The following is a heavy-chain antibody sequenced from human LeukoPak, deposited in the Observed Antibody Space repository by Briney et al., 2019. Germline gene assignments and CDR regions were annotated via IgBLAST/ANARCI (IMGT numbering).Heavy chain of an antibody. Sequence: GASVKVSCKASGGTFSSYAISWVRQAPGQGLEWMGWISAYNGNTNYAQKLQGRVTMTTDTSTSTAYMELRSLRSDDTAVYYCARVNEGIRTAGYWGQGTLVTVSS. V-gene: IGHV1-18*01. CDR2: ISAYNGNT. D-gene: IGHD1-1*01. CDR3: ARVNEGIRTAGY. J-gene: IGHJ4*02. CDR1: GGTFSSYA.